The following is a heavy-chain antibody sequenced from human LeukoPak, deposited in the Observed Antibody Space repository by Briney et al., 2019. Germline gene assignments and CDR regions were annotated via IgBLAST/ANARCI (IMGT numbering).Heavy chain of an antibody. CDR2: IYNSGST. CDR3: ARALRGGRTRYSFDI. Sequence: SETLSLTCTVSGGSISGYYWSWMRQPPGKGLEWIGYIYNSGSTSYNSSLKSRVTISVDRSRNQFSLRLSSVTAADTAVYYCARALRGGRTRYSFDIWGQGTMVTVSS. J-gene: IGHJ3*02. CDR1: GGSISGYY. V-gene: IGHV4-59*01. D-gene: IGHD2-2*01.